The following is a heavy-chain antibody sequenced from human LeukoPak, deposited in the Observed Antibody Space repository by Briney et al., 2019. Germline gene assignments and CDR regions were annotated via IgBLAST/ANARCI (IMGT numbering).Heavy chain of an antibody. V-gene: IGHV3-23*01. Sequence: GGTLRLSCAASGFTFSSYGMSWVRQAPGKGLEWVSAISGSGGSTYYADSVKGRFTISRDNSKNTLYLQMNSLRAEDTAVYYCAGLIEMATIYFDYWGQGTLVTVSS. D-gene: IGHD5-24*01. J-gene: IGHJ4*02. CDR1: GFTFSSYG. CDR2: ISGSGGST. CDR3: AGLIEMATIYFDY.